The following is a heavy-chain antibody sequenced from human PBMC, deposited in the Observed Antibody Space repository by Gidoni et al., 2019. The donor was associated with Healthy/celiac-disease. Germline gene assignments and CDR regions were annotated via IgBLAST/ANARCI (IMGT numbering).Heavy chain of an antibody. J-gene: IGHJ4*02. CDR3: ARAERGYSYGGSYYFDY. CDR2: IWYDGSNK. D-gene: IGHD5-18*01. Sequence: QVQLVESGGGVVHPGRSLRLSCAASGFTFRSYGMHWVRQAPGKGLELVAVIWYDGSNKYYADSVKGRFNISRDNSKNTRYLQMNSLRAEDTAVYYCARAERGYSYGGSYYFDYWGQGTLVTVSS. CDR1: GFTFRSYG. V-gene: IGHV3-33*01.